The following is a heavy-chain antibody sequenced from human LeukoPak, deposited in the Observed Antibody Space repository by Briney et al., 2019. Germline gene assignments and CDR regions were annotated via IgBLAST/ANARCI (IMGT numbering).Heavy chain of an antibody. CDR2: IYHSGST. CDR3: AREVRFSYYDQTDAFDI. D-gene: IGHD3-3*01. J-gene: IGHJ3*02. Sequence: SETLSLTCTVSGGSISSGGYYWSWIRRPPGKGLEWIGYIYHSGSTYYNPSLKSRVTISVDTSKNQFSLKLSSVTAADTAVYYCAREVRFSYYDQTDAFDIWGQGTMVTVSS. CDR1: GGSISSGGYY. V-gene: IGHV4-30-2*01.